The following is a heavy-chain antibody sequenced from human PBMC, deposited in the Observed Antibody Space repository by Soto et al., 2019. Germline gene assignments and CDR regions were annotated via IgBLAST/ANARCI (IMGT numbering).Heavy chain of an antibody. CDR3: AREPGMVRGVNNELDY. Sequence: SQTLSLTCAISGDSVSSNSAAWNWIRQSPSRGLEWLGRTYYRSKWYNDYAVSVKSRITINPDTSKNQFSLQLNSVTPEDTAVYYCAREPGMVRGVNNELDYWGQGTLVTVSS. CDR1: GDSVSSNSAA. V-gene: IGHV6-1*01. J-gene: IGHJ4*02. CDR2: TYYRSKWYN. D-gene: IGHD3-10*01.